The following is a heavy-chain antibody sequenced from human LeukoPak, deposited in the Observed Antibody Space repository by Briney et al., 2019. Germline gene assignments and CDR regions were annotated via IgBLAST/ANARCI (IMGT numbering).Heavy chain of an antibody. CDR3: ARRSSVNNPYYFDY. CDR1: GYTFTGYY. CDR2: INPNSGGT. V-gene: IGHV1-2*02. J-gene: IGHJ4*02. D-gene: IGHD1-14*01. Sequence: ASVKVSCKASGYTFTGYYIHWVRQAPGQGLEWMGWINPNSGGTNYAQKFQGRVTMTRDTSTSTLYMELSSLTSEDTAVYYCARRSSVNNPYYFDYWGQGTLVTVSS.